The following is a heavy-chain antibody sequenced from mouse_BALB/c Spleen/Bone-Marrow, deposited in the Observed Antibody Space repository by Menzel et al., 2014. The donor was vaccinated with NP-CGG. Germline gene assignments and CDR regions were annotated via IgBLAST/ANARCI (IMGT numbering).Heavy chain of an antibody. V-gene: IGHV1-5*01. J-gene: IGHJ2*01. CDR1: GYTFFNYW. CDR3: TTLARSDFDY. CDR2: IYPGNSDT. D-gene: IGHD3-1*01. Sequence: VQLQQSGTVLARPGAAVKMSCKASGYTFFNYWMHWVKQRPGQGLEWIGTIYPGNSDTTYNQKFKGKAELTAVTSTSTAYMELSSLTNEDSAVYYCTTLARSDFDYWGQGTTLTVSS.